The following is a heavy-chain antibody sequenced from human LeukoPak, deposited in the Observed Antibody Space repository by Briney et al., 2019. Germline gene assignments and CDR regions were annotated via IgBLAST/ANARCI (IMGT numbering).Heavy chain of an antibody. CDR2: IYQGEST. CDR1: GGSITTNY. Sequence: SETLSLPCTVSGGSITTNYWGWMRQPPGKGLEWIGYIYQGESTHYNPSLKSRVTISMDTSKNQVSLNLNPVTAADTAVYYCARVGGNSGPWGQGTLVTVSS. J-gene: IGHJ5*02. CDR3: ARVGGNSGP. D-gene: IGHD4-23*01. V-gene: IGHV4-59*01.